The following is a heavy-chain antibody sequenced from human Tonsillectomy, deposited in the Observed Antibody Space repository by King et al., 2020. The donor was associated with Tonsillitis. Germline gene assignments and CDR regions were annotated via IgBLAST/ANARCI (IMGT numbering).Heavy chain of an antibody. CDR2: ISTYNGNI. V-gene: IGHV1-18*04. J-gene: IGHJ4*02. CDR1: GYTFVSYS. Sequence: QLVQSGTEVKKPGASVKVSCKPSGYTFVSYSISWVRQAPGQGLEWMGWISTYNGNIKYAQKFQDRVTLTTDTSTRTAYMELRSLRSDDTAVYYCARHGGCSITGDYWGQGTLVTVSS. D-gene: IGHD2-15*01. CDR3: ARHGGCSITGDY.